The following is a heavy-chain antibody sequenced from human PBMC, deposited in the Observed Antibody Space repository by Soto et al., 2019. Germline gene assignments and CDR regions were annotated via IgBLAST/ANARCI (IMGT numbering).Heavy chain of an antibody. Sequence: ASVKVSCKASGGTFSSYAISWVRQAPGQGLGWMGGIIPIFGTANYAQKFQGRVTITADKSTSTAYMELSSLRSEDTAVYYCARQGGGRFLEWFPNWFDPWGQGTLVTVSS. V-gene: IGHV1-69*06. J-gene: IGHJ5*02. CDR1: GGTFSSYA. CDR2: IIPIFGTA. D-gene: IGHD3-3*01. CDR3: ARQGGGRFLEWFPNWFDP.